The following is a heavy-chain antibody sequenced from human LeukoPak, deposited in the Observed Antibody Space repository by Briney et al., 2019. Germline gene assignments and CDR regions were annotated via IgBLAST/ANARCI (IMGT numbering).Heavy chain of an antibody. CDR2: INEDVTTT. CDR1: GFTFSKYW. D-gene: IGHD1-14*01. Sequence: AGGSLRLSCAVSGFTFSKYWMHWVRQGTGKGLVWVSRINEDVTTTSYADSVKGRFTISRDNAKNTLYLQMNGLRAEDTAVYYCARGGLEPVDYWGQGTLVTVSS. V-gene: IGHV3-74*01. CDR3: ARGGLEPVDY. J-gene: IGHJ4*02.